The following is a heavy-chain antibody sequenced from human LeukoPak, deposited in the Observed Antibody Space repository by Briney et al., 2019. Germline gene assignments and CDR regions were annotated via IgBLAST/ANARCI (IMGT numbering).Heavy chain of an antibody. Sequence: WASVKVSCKASGGTFSSYAISWVRQAPGQGLEWMGGIIPIFGTANYAQKFQGRVTITADESTSTAYTELSSLRSEDTAVYYCARFRSGYYYYGMDVWGKGTTVTVSS. CDR2: IIPIFGTA. J-gene: IGHJ6*04. CDR3: ARFRSGYYYYGMDV. CDR1: GGTFSSYA. D-gene: IGHD2-15*01. V-gene: IGHV1-69*13.